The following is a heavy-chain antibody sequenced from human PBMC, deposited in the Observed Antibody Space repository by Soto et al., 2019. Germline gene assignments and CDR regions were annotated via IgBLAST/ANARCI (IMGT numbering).Heavy chain of an antibody. Sequence: PSETLSLTCTVSGGSISSSSYYWGWIRQPPGKGLEWIGSIYYSGYTYYNPSLKSRVTISVDTSKNQFSLKLSSVTAADTVLFYCARQPRILTGYSGHFDYWGKGTLVTVSS. CDR2: IYYSGYT. V-gene: IGHV4-39*01. CDR3: ARQPRILTGYSGHFDY. J-gene: IGHJ4*02. CDR1: GGSISSSSYY. D-gene: IGHD3-9*01.